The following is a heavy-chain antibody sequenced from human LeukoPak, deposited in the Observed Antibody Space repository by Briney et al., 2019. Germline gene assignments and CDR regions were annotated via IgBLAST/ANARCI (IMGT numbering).Heavy chain of an antibody. V-gene: IGHV4-39*07. CDR1: GGSISSSSYY. CDR3: ARVRHAFDI. Sequence: PETLSLTCTVPGGSISSSSYYWGWIRQPPGKGLEWIGSIYYSGSTYYNPSLKSRVTISVDTSKNQFSLKLSSVTAADTAVYYCARVRHAFDIWGQGTMVTVSS. J-gene: IGHJ3*02. CDR2: IYYSGST.